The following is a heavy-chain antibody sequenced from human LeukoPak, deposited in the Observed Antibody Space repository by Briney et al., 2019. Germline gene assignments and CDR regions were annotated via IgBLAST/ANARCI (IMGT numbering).Heavy chain of an antibody. CDR1: GFTFSDYY. CDR3: ARDYHSMIVATRFDY. V-gene: IGHV3-11*01. D-gene: IGHD3-22*01. CDR2: ISSSGSTI. Sequence: GGSLRLSCAASGFTFSDYYMSWIRQAPGKGLEWVSYISSSGSTIYYADSVKGRFTISRDNAKNSLYLQVNSLRAEDTAVYYCARDYHSMIVATRFDYWGQGTLVTVSS. J-gene: IGHJ4*02.